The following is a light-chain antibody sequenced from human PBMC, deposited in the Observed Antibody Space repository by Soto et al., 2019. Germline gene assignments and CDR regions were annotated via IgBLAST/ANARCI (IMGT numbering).Light chain of an antibody. V-gene: IGLV2-14*01. CDR1: SSDVGGYNY. CDR2: DVS. Sequence: QSALTQPASVSGSPGQSITISCTGTSSDVGGYNYVSWYQQHPGKAPKFMIYDVSNRPSGVSNRFSGSKSGNTASLTISGLQAEDEADYYCSSDTSSSTFLYVFGTGTKVTVL. CDR3: SSDTSSSTFLYV. J-gene: IGLJ1*01.